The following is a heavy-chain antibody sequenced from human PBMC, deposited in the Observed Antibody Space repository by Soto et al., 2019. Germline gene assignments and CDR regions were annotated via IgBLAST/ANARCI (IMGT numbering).Heavy chain of an antibody. CDR2: VNSDGTST. CDR1: GLTFSGYW. Sequence: EVQLVESGGDLVQPGGSLRLSCAASGLTFSGYWMHWVRQAPGKGLVWVSRVNSDGTSTAYADSVKGRFTISRDNAKNTLYLQMNSPRAEDTAVYYCPRGWTGGYWGQGTLVTVSS. D-gene: IGHD2-15*01. V-gene: IGHV3-74*01. CDR3: PRGWTGGY. J-gene: IGHJ4*02.